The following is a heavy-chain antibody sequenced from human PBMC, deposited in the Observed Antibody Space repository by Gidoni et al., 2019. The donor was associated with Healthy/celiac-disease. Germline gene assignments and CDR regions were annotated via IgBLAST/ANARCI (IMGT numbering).Heavy chain of an antibody. D-gene: IGHD3-16*01. J-gene: IGHJ2*01. CDR2: IKQDGSEK. Sequence: EVQLVHSGGGLVQPGGSLRLSCAASGFTFSSYWMTGVLQAPGQGLEWVANIKQDGSEKYYVDSVKGRLSISRDNAKNSLYLQMNSLRAEDTAVYYCADTWTGGYWYFDLWGSGTLVTVSS. CDR1: GFTFSSYW. V-gene: IGHV3-7*01. CDR3: ADTWTGGYWYFDL.